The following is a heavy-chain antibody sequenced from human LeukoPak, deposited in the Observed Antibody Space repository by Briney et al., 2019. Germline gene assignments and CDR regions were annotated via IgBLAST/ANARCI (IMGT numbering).Heavy chain of an antibody. CDR1: GGSLSTYY. D-gene: IGHD3-16*02. CDR3: ARAVISFGEVIAKGFDS. CDR2: VYYSGST. J-gene: IGHJ4*02. Sequence: SETLSLTCTVSGGSLSTYYWSWICQPPGKGLEWIGYVYYSGSTDYNPSLESRVTMSVDTSKNQFSLKLSSVTAADTAVYYCARAVISFGEVIAKGFDSWGQGTLVTISP. V-gene: IGHV4-59*01.